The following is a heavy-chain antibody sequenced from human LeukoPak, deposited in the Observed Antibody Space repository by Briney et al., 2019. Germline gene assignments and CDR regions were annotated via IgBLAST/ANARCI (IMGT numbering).Heavy chain of an antibody. Sequence: GESLKIPCKGSGYSFTSYWIGWVRQMPGKGLEWMGIIYPGDSDTRYSPSFQGQVTISADKSISTAYLQWSSLKASDTAMYYCARHGPIYEYSGYDRFNWFDPWGQGTLVTVSS. V-gene: IGHV5-51*01. CDR3: ARHGPIYEYSGYDRFNWFDP. J-gene: IGHJ5*02. CDR2: IYPGDSDT. D-gene: IGHD5-12*01. CDR1: GYSFTSYW.